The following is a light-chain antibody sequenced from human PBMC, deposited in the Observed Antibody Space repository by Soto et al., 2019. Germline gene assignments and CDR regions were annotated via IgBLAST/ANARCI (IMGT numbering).Light chain of an antibody. V-gene: IGLV4-69*01. CDR2: VSSDGSH. Sequence: QLVLTQSPSASASLGASVKLTCTLSSGHSSYAIAWHQQQPEKGPRYLMKVSSDGSHSKGDRIPDRFSGSSSGAERYLTISCLQSEDEADYYCQTWDTGARVVFGGGTKLTVL. CDR3: QTWDTGARVV. J-gene: IGLJ2*01. CDR1: SGHSSYA.